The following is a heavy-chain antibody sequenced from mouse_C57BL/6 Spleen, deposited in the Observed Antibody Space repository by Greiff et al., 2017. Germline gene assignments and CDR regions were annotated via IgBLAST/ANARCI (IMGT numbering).Heavy chain of an antibody. Sequence: QVQLQRSGAELLNLGASVKLSCKASGYTFTEYTIHWVKQRSGQGLEWMGWFYPGSGSLKYNEKFKDKATLTADKSASTVYMELSRLTFEDSAVYFCARHEERGLRQRYFDVWGTGTTVTVST. V-gene: IGHV1-62-2*01. CDR3: ARHEERGLRQRYFDV. CDR1: GYTFTEYT. D-gene: IGHD1-1*01. J-gene: IGHJ1*03. CDR2: FYPGSGSL.